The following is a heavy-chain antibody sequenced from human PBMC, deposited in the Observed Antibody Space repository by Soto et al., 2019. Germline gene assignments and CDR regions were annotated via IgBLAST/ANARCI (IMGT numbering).Heavy chain of an antibody. Sequence: PGGSLRLSCAASGFTFSTYWMSWIRQAPGKGLEWVANIKPDGSEKWYVDSVKGRFTISRDNAKNSLYLQVNSLRGEDTAMYYCARGDYYDTSGPFSDAFDIWGQGTMVTVSS. J-gene: IGHJ3*02. CDR2: IKPDGSEK. CDR3: ARGDYYDTSGPFSDAFDI. CDR1: GFTFSTYW. V-gene: IGHV3-7*04. D-gene: IGHD3-22*01.